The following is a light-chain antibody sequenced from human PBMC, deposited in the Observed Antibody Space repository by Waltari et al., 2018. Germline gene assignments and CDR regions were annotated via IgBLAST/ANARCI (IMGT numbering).Light chain of an antibody. CDR1: QSVSSN. Sequence: EIVMTQSPATLSVSPGERATLSCRASQSVSSNLAWYQQKPGQAPRPLIYGASTRATCIPARFSGSGSETEFTLTISSMQSEDFAVYYCQQYNNWPPLTFGGGTKVEIK. CDR2: GAS. V-gene: IGKV3-15*01. CDR3: QQYNNWPPLT. J-gene: IGKJ4*01.